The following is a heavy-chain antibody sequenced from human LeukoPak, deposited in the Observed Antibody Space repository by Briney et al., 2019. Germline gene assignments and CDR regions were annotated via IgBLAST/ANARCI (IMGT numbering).Heavy chain of an antibody. Sequence: PGRSLRLSXAASGFTFSSYGMHWVRQAPGKGLEWVAVIWYDGSNKYYADSVKGRFTISRDNSKNTLYLQMNSLRAEDTAVYYCAKDRYMGGSAPDYWGQGTLVTVSS. CDR2: IWYDGSNK. J-gene: IGHJ4*02. CDR1: GFTFSSYG. V-gene: IGHV3-33*06. CDR3: AKDRYMGGSAPDY. D-gene: IGHD3-10*01.